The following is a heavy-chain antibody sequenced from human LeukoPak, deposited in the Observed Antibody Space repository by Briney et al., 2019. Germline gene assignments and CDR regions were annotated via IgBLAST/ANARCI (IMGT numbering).Heavy chain of an antibody. CDR1: GDFITAYY. CDR3: ASNTGTVFDY. J-gene: IGHJ4*02. CDR2: VYYSGST. Sequence: SETLSLTCTVSGDFITAYYWSWIRQPPGKGLEWIGYVYYSGSTEYNPSLRSRVTISLEMSKHQFFLNLTSVTAADTAVYYCASNTGTVFDYWGQGALVTVSS. V-gene: IGHV4-59*01. D-gene: IGHD7-27*01.